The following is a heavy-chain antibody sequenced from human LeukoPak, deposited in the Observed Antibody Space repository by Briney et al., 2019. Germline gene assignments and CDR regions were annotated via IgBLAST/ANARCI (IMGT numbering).Heavy chain of an antibody. V-gene: IGHV3-23*01. J-gene: IGHJ4*02. D-gene: IGHD2-2*01. Sequence: GGSLRLSCAASGFIFSSYAMSWVRQAPGKGLEWVSGISGSGGNTYKADSVKGRFTISRDNSKNTLYLQMNSLRAEDTAVYYCALSTVAAAGDDWGQGILVTVSS. CDR1: GFIFSSYA. CDR3: ALSTVAAAGDD. CDR2: ISGSGGNT.